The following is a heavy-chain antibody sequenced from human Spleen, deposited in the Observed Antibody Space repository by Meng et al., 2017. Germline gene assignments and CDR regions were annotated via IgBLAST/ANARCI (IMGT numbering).Heavy chain of an antibody. CDR2: INPNSGGT. CDR3: ARETGSGWSYFDY. D-gene: IGHD6-19*01. CDR1: GYTFTGYY. Sequence: ASVKVSCKASGYTFTGYYIHWVRQAPGQGLEWMGWINPNSGGTNYAPKFQGRVTMTTDTSTSTAYMELNSLRSDDTAVYYCARETGSGWSYFDYWGQGTLVTVSS. V-gene: IGHV1-2*02. J-gene: IGHJ4*02.